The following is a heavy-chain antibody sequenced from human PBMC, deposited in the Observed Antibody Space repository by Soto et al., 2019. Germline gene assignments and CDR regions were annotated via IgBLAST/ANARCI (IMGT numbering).Heavy chain of an antibody. CDR3: ARVERGTATTVVDAFDI. CDR2: MSHSGGT. Sequence: QVQLQKWGAGLLKPSETLSLTCAVYGGFVTSGSYYCSWSRQPPGKGLEWIGEMSHSGGTHFNPSLKSRVPISVDTSKNQFTLKMSSVTAADTALYYCARVERGTATTVVDAFDIWGPGTMVTVSS. J-gene: IGHJ3*02. D-gene: IGHD1-1*01. V-gene: IGHV4-34*01. CDR1: GGFVTSGSYY.